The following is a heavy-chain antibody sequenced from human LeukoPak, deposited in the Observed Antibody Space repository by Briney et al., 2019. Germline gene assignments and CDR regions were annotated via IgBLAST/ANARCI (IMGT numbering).Heavy chain of an antibody. J-gene: IGHJ4*02. D-gene: IGHD6-19*01. CDR2: TYSGGTT. V-gene: IGHV3-53*01. CDR3: ARSPAFYDGAVVKYYFDY. CDR1: GFTVNNNR. Sequence: GGSLRLSCAASGFTVNNNRMGWVRQAPGKGLEWVSITYSGGTTYYADSVKGRFTISRDNSKNTLYLEMNSLRAEDAAVYFCARSPAFYDGAVVKYYFDYWGQGTLVTVSS.